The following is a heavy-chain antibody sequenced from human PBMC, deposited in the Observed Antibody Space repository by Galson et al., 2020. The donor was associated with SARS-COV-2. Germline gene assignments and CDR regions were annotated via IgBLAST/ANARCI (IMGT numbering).Heavy chain of an antibody. Sequence: GGSLRLSCAASGFTFRSYVMSWVRRAPGKGLEWVSSITGGGGTTYYADSVKGRFTISRDNSKNTLYLQMNSLRAEDTAVYYCAKDHDYDNSGYVDWGQGNLVTVSS. D-gene: IGHD3-22*01. V-gene: IGHV3-23*01. J-gene: IGHJ4*02. CDR1: GFTFRSYV. CDR2: ITGGGGTT. CDR3: AKDHDYDNSGYVD.